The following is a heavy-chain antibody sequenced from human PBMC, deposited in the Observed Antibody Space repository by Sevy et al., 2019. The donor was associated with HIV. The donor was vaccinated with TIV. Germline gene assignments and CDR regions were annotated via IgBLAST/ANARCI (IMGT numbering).Heavy chain of an antibody. Sequence: GGSLRLSCAASGFTFTGSTMYWVRQASGKGLEWVARIRSRAKTYATAYAASVKGRFTIYRDDSSNTALLQMNSLKTEATAVYYCSSQRTIAVAGDYFDYWGQGTLVTVSS. CDR1: GFTFTGST. V-gene: IGHV3-73*01. CDR3: SSQRTIAVAGDYFDY. D-gene: IGHD6-19*01. J-gene: IGHJ4*02. CDR2: IRSRAKTYAT.